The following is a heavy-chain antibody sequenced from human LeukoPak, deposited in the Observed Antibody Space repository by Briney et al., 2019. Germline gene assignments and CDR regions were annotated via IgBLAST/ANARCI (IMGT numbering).Heavy chain of an antibody. D-gene: IGHD3-3*01. V-gene: IGHV4-59*01. Sequence: SETLSLTCTVSGGSISSYYWSWIRQPPGKGLEWIGYIYYSGSTNYNPSLKSRVTISVDTSKNQFSLKLSSVTAADTAVYYCARDDDGFDYWGQGTLVTVSS. CDR3: ARDDDGFDY. CDR2: IYYSGST. J-gene: IGHJ4*02. CDR1: GGSISSYY.